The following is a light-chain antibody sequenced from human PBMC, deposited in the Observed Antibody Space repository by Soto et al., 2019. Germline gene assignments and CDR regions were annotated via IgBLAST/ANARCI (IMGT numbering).Light chain of an antibody. Sequence: QAVVTQEPSLTVSPGGTVTLTCASSTGAVTSGYYPNWFQQKPGQAPRALIYSTSNKRSWTPARFSGSLLGGKAALTLSGVQPEDEAEYYCLLYYGGAQLGVFGGGTQLTVL. CDR1: TGAVTSGYY. CDR2: STS. J-gene: IGLJ2*01. V-gene: IGLV7-43*01. CDR3: LLYYGGAQLGV.